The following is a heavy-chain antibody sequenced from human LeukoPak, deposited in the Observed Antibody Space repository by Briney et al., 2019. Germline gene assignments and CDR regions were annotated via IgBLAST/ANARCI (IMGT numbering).Heavy chain of an antibody. CDR1: GYTFTSYW. Sequence: GESLKISCKGSGYTFTSYWIGWVRQMPGKGLEWMGIIYPGDSDTRYSPSFQGQVTISADKSISTAYLQWSSLKASDTAMYYCARLTDMDYGDWGIDYWGQGTLVTVSS. CDR3: ARLTDMDYGDWGIDY. V-gene: IGHV5-51*01. D-gene: IGHD4-17*01. CDR2: IYPGDSDT. J-gene: IGHJ4*02.